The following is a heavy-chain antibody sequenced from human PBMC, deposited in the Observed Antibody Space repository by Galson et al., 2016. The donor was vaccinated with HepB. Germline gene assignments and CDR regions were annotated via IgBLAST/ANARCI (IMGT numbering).Heavy chain of an antibody. CDR3: PRGARSLGPVTHRRGHLDC. V-gene: IGHV4-4*02. CDR1: GGSISSSDW. CDR2: IFHSGRV. D-gene: IGHD4-17*01. Sequence: LSLTCAVSGGSISSSDWWSWVRQPPGQGLEWIGQIFHSGRVNYNPSLKSRVTISVDTSKNQFSLKLGSVTAADTAVYYCPRGARSLGPVTHRRGHLDCWGQGTLVTVSS. J-gene: IGHJ4*02.